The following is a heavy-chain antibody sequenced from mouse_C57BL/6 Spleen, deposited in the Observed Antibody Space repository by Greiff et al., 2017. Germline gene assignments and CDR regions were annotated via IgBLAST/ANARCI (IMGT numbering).Heavy chain of an antibody. J-gene: IGHJ2*01. CDR1: GYTFTTYP. CDR3: ARTYYYSGSPYFDY. CDR2: FNPYNDDT. D-gene: IGHD1-1*01. Sequence: QVQLQQSGAELVKPGASVKMSCKASGYTFTTYPIEWMKQNHGKSLEWIGNFNPYNDDTKYNEKFKGKATLTVDKSSSTVYLELSRLTSDDSAVYYCARTYYYSGSPYFDYWGQGTTLTVSS. V-gene: IGHV1-47*01.